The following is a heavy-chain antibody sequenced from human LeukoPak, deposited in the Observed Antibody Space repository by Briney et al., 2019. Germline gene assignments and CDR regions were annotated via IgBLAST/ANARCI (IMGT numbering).Heavy chain of an antibody. V-gene: IGHV3-11*04. CDR2: ISSSGSTI. D-gene: IGHD5-12*01. J-gene: IGHJ6*02. Sequence: PGGSLRLSCAASGFTFSDYYMSWIRQAPGKGLEWVPYISSSGSTIYYADSVKGRFTISSDNAKNTLYLQMNSLTAEDTAVYYCARVPGYSGYFYGMDVWGQGTTVTVSS. CDR1: GFTFSDYY. CDR3: ARVPGYSGYFYGMDV.